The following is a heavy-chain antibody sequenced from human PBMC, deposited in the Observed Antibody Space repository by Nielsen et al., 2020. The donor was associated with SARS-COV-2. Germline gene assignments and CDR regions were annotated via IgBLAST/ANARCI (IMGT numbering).Heavy chain of an antibody. Sequence: GESLKISCAASGFTFSSYWMSWVRQAPGKGLEWVANIKQDGSEKYYVDSVKGRFTISRDNAKNSLYLQMNSLRAEDTAVYYCARGGRYCSGGSCPNWFDPWGQGTLVTVSS. CDR2: IKQDGSEK. V-gene: IGHV3-7*05. D-gene: IGHD2-15*01. CDR1: GFTFSSYW. J-gene: IGHJ5*02. CDR3: ARGGRYCSGGSCPNWFDP.